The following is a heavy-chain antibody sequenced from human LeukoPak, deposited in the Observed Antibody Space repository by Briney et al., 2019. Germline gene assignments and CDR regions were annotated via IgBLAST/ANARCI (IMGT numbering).Heavy chain of an antibody. CDR2: ITISGGAS. CDR1: GFTFSDYA. CDR3: AKGTAVTTFFDS. Sequence: PGGSLRLSCAASGFTFSDYALNWVRQAPGKGLEWVSFITISGGASYYAGSVKGRFNVSRDNSKITLFLQMSGLRAEDTAVYYCAKGTAVTTFFDSWGQGALVAVSS. J-gene: IGHJ4*02. V-gene: IGHV3-23*01. D-gene: IGHD4-17*01.